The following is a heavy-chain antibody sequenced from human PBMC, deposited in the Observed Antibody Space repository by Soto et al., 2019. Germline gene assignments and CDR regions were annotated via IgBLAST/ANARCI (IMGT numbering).Heavy chain of an antibody. CDR3: ARVGIVVVTSNWFDP. Sequence: ASVKVSCKASGGTFSSYAISWVRQAPGQGLEWMGGIIPIFGTANYAQKFQGRVTITADESTSTAYMELSSLRSEDTAVYYCARVGIVVVTSNWFDPWGQGTLVTVSS. CDR1: GGTFSSYA. D-gene: IGHD2-21*02. V-gene: IGHV1-69*13. CDR2: IIPIFGTA. J-gene: IGHJ5*02.